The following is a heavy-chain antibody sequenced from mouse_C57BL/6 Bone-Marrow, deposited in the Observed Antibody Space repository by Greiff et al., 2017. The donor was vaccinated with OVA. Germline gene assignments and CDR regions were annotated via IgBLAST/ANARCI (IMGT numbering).Heavy chain of an antibody. CDR2: ISNLAYSI. D-gene: IGHD4-1*01. CDR1: GFTFSDYG. J-gene: IGHJ3*01. CDR3: ARLNWGGFAY. Sequence: EVKLMASGGGLVQPGGSLKLSCAASGFTFSDYGMAWVRQAPRKGPAWVAFISNLAYSIYYADTVTGRFTISRENAKNTLYLEMSSLRSEDTAMYYCARLNWGGFAYWGQGTLVTVSA. V-gene: IGHV5-15*01.